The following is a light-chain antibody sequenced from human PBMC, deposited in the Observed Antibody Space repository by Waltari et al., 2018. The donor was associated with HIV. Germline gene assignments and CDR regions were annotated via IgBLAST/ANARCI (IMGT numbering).Light chain of an antibody. CDR2: KDT. Sequence: SFELTQAPSVSVSPGQTARITCSGDALAKQYSYWYQQKPGQAPVVVIYKDTERPSGIPERLSGSSSGTTVTLTIRGVQAEDEADYFCQSADTSGTRVFGPGTKVTVL. V-gene: IGLV3-25*03. CDR1: ALAKQY. CDR3: QSADTSGTRV. J-gene: IGLJ1*01.